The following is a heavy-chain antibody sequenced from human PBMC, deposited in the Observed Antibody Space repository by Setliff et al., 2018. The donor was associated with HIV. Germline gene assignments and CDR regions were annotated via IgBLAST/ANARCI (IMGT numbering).Heavy chain of an antibody. J-gene: IGHJ4*02. Sequence: SETLSLTCAVYNGSFSGYYWTWIRQPPGKGLEWIGEINHSGSTNCSPSPKSRVTISVDASRNQFSLRLSSVTAADTAVYYCAAWGPRYSYAPYFFDSWGQGALVTVAS. CDR3: AAWGPRYSYAPYFFDS. CDR1: NGSFSGYY. D-gene: IGHD5-18*01. V-gene: IGHV4-34*01. CDR2: INHSGST.